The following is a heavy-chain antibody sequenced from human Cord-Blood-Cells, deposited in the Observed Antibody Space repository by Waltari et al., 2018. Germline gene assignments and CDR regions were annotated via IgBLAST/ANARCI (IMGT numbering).Heavy chain of an antibody. J-gene: IGHJ3*02. Sequence: QVQLQQWGAGLLKPSETLSLTCAVYGGSFSGYYWSWIGQPPGKGPEWIGEINHSGSTNYNPSLKSRVTISVDTSKNQFSLKLSSVTAADTAVYYCARGDYYDSSGYYSAFDIWGQGTMVTVSS. CDR1: GGSFSGYY. CDR3: ARGDYYDSSGYYSAFDI. CDR2: INHSGST. D-gene: IGHD3-22*01. V-gene: IGHV4-34*01.